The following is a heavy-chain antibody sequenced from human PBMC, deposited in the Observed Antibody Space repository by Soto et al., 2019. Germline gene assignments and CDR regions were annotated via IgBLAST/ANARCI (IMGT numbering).Heavy chain of an antibody. Sequence: PGGSLRLSCAASGFTFSSYSMNWVRQAPGKGLEWVSYISSSSTIYYADSVKGRFTISRDNAKNSLYLQMNSLRDEDTAVYYCARGPNYDDYVLYGMDVWGQGTTVTVSS. CDR2: ISSSSTI. D-gene: IGHD4-17*01. CDR3: ARGPNYDDYVLYGMDV. V-gene: IGHV3-48*02. J-gene: IGHJ6*02. CDR1: GFTFSSYS.